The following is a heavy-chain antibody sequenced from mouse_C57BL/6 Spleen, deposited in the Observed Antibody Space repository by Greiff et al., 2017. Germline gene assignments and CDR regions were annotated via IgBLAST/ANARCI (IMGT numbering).Heavy chain of an antibody. CDR1: GFSLSTFGMG. J-gene: IGHJ2*01. V-gene: IGHV8-8*01. CDR3: ARIGPSGRPLVGRGDYFDD. CDR2: IWWDDDK. D-gene: IGHD4-1*01. Sequence: VKLMESGPGILQPSQTLSLTCSFSGFSLSTFGMGVGWIRQPSGKGLEWLAHIWWDDDKYYNPALKSRLTISKDTSKNQVFLKIANVDTADTATDYCARIGPSGRPLVGRGDYFDDWGQGTTLTVSS.